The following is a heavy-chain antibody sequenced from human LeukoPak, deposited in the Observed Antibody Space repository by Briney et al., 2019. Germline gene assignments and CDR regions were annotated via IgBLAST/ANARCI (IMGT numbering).Heavy chain of an antibody. CDR1: GFTFDEYT. J-gene: IGHJ4*02. D-gene: IGHD1-7*01. CDR3: AKDWNWAIDY. Sequence: GGSLRLSCAASGFTFDEYTMHWVRHAPGKGLEWVSGISWKSGTIGYADSVKGRFTISRDNSKNTLFLQMNNLRVEDMAVFYCAKDWNWAIDYWGQGTLVTVSS. V-gene: IGHV3-9*03. CDR2: ISWKSGTI.